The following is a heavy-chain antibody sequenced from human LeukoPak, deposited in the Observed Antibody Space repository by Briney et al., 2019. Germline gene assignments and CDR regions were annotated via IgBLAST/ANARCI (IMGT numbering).Heavy chain of an antibody. D-gene: IGHD3-22*01. CDR2: ISYDGSNK. CDR3: AKDIYYRPEYFQH. CDR1: RFTFSSYG. Sequence: ERSLRLSCAASRFTFSSYGMHWVRQAPGKGLEWVAVISYDGSNKYYADSVKGRFTISRDNSKNTLYLQMNSLRAEDTAVYYCAKDIYYRPEYFQHWGQGTLVTVSS. V-gene: IGHV3-30*18. J-gene: IGHJ1*01.